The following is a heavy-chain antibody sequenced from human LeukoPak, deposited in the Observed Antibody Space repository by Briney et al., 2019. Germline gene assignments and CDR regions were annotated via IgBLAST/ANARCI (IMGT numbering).Heavy chain of an antibody. D-gene: IGHD1-26*01. CDR1: GYTFTGYY. CDR2: INPKSGGT. V-gene: IGHV1-2*02. CDR3: AKDLQWELPRGDALDI. Sequence: ASVKVSSKASGYTFTGYYMHWVRQAPGQGLEWMGWINPKSGGTNYAQNFQGRVTMTRNTSISTAYMELSRLRSDDTAVYYCAKDLQWELPRGDALDIWGQGTMVTVSS. J-gene: IGHJ3*02.